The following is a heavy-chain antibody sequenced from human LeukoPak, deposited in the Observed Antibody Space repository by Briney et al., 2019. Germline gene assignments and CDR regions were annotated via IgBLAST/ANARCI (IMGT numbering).Heavy chain of an antibody. D-gene: IGHD3-3*01. CDR3: ARIGSGYYRP. CDR2: IYTSGST. J-gene: IGHJ5*02. V-gene: IGHV4-61*02. Sequence: SETLSLTCTVSGGSISSGSYYWSWIRQPAGKGLEWIGRIYTSGSTNYNPSLKSRVTISVDTSKNQFSLKLSSVTAADTAVYYCARIGSGYYRPWGQGTLVTVSS. CDR1: GGSISSGSYY.